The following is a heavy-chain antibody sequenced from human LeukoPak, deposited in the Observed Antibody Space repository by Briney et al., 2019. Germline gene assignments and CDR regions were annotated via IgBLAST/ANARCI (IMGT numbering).Heavy chain of an antibody. CDR1: GGSISSYY. Sequence: SETLSLTCTVSGGSISSYYWSWIRQPAGKGLEWIGRIYTRGSTNYNPSLKSRVTISVDKSKNPFSLKLSSVTAADTAVYYCARDSVVAGNKRALDYWGQGTLVTVSS. D-gene: IGHD6-19*01. J-gene: IGHJ4*02. CDR2: IYTRGST. V-gene: IGHV4-4*07. CDR3: ARDSVVAGNKRALDY.